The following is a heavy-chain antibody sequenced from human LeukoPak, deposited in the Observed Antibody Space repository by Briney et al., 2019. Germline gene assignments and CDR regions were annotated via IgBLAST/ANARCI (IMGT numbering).Heavy chain of an antibody. D-gene: IGHD5-12*01. CDR3: AKDGARGYSGYGDY. J-gene: IGHJ4*02. Sequence: GGSLRLSCGASGFTFSSYAMSWVRQAPGKGLEWVSAISGSGGSTYYADSVKGRFTISRDNSKNTLYLQMNSLRAEDTAVYYCAKDGARGYSGYGDYWGQGTLVTVSS. CDR1: GFTFSSYA. V-gene: IGHV3-23*01. CDR2: ISGSGGST.